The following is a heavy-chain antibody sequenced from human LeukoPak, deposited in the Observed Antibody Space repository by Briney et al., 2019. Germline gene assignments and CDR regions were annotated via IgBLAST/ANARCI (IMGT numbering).Heavy chain of an antibody. J-gene: IGHJ4*02. CDR2: INPNSGGT. CDR1: GYTFTGYF. V-gene: IGHV1-2*02. CDR3: ARGWWSYDFWSGYSHIDY. Sequence: ASVKVSCKASGYTFTGYFMHWVRQAPGQGLEWMGWINPNSGGTNYAQKFQGRVTMTRDTSISTAYMELSRLRSDDTAVYYCARGWWSYDFWSGYSHIDYWGQGTLVTVSS. D-gene: IGHD3-3*01.